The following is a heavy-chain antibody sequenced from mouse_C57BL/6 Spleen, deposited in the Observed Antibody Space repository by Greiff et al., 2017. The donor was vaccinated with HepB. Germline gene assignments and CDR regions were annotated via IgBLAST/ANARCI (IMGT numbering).Heavy chain of an antibody. V-gene: IGHV1-9*01. CDR1: GYTFTGYW. D-gene: IGHD1-1*01. CDR3: ARRGGYGSSYGFAY. J-gene: IGHJ3*01. Sequence: QVQLQQSGAELMKPGASVKLSCKATGYTFTGYWIEWVKQRPGHGLEWIGEILPGSGSTNYNEKFKGKATFTADTSSNTAYMQLSSLTTEVSAIYYCARRGGYGSSYGFAYWGQGTLVTVSA. CDR2: ILPGSGST.